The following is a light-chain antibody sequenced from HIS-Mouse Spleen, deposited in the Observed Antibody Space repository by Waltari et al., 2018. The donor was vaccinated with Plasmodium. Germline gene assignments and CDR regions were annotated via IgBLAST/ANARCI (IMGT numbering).Light chain of an antibody. V-gene: IGLV2-23*03. CDR2: EGS. J-gene: IGLJ2*01. CDR1: SSDVGSYNL. CDR3: CSYAGSSTFEV. Sequence: QSALTQPASVSGSPGQSITISRTRTSSDVGSYNLVSLYQQPPGKAPKLMIYEGSKRPSGVSNRFSGSKSGNTASLTISGLQAEDEADYYCCSYAGSSTFEVFGGGTKLTVL.